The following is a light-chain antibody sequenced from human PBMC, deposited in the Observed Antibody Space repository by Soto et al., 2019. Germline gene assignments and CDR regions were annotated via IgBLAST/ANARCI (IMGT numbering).Light chain of an antibody. CDR1: NSNIGSNP. J-gene: IGLJ1*01. V-gene: IGLV1-47*01. CDR2: TND. Sequence: QSVLTQPPSASGTPGQRVTISCSGSNSNIGSNPVYWYQQLPGTAPKLVIHTNDQRPSGVPDRFSGSKSGTSATLAISGLRSEDEADYYCSSYTSSSTQVFGTGTKLTVL. CDR3: SSYTSSSTQV.